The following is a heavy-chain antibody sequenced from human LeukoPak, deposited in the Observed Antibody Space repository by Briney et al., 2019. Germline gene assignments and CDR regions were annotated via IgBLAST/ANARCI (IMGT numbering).Heavy chain of an antibody. CDR1: GYTFTTYG. V-gene: IGHV1-18*01. J-gene: IGHJ3*01. CDR2: VSGNNGKT. Sequence: ASVKVSCKASGYTFTTYGISWVRQAPGQGLEWMGWVSGNNGKTNYSQKLQGRGTMTTQTSTNTAYMELRSLRSDDTAVYYCARDFYHSGTNWYDVFDVWGQGTMVTVSS. CDR3: ARDFYHSGTNWYDVFDV. D-gene: IGHD1-1*01.